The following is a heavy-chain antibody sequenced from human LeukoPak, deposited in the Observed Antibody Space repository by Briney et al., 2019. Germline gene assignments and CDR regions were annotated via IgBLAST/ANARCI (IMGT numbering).Heavy chain of an antibody. CDR3: ARLSGVDTAMVADY. CDR1: GGSISSYY. Sequence: SETLSLTCTVSGGSISSYYWSWIRQPPGKGLEWIGYIYYSGSTNYNPSLKSRVTISVDTSKNQFSLKLSSVTAADTAVYYCARLSGVDTAMVADYWGQGTLVTVSS. D-gene: IGHD5-18*01. V-gene: IGHV4-59*08. J-gene: IGHJ4*02. CDR2: IYYSGST.